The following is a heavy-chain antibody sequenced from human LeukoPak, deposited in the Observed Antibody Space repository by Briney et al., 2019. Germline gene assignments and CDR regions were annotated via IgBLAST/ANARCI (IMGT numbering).Heavy chain of an antibody. CDR1: GGTFSSYA. Sequence: ASVKVSCKASGGTFSSYAISWVRQAPGQGLEWMGGIIPIFGTANYAQKFQGRVTITADESTSTAYMELSSLRSEDTAVYYCAREEDSRYCSSTSCYIRDAFDIWGQGTMVTVSS. J-gene: IGHJ3*02. CDR2: IIPIFGTA. D-gene: IGHD2-2*02. V-gene: IGHV1-69*13. CDR3: AREEDSRYCSSTSCYIRDAFDI.